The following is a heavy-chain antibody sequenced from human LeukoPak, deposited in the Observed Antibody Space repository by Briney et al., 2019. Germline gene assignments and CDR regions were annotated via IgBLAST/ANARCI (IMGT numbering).Heavy chain of an antibody. V-gene: IGHV3-30*04. CDR2: ISYDGSNK. J-gene: IGHJ4*02. CDR1: GFTFSSYA. D-gene: IGHD5-12*01. Sequence: PGGSLRLSCAASGFTFSSYAMHWVRQAPGKGLEWVAVISYDGSNKYYADSVKGRFTISRDNSKNTLYLQMNSLRAEDTAVYYCARSGYSGYDLKPFDYWGQGTLVTVSS. CDR3: ARSGYSGYDLKPFDY.